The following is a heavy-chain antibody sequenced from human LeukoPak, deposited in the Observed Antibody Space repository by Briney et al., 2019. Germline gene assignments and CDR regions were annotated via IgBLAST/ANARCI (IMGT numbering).Heavy chain of an antibody. D-gene: IGHD2-15*01. CDR2: LDDSGNT. CDR3: ARRLRIGAAEWFDP. CDR1: GGSVRSNYYS. V-gene: IGHV4-39*02. Sequence: SETLSLTCSVSGGSVRSNYYSWAWIRQAPGKGLEWVGGLDDSGNTYYNPSLKSRLTMSVDTSKNHFSLNLKSVAAADTSVYYCARRLRIGAAEWFDPWGQGIMVTVSS. J-gene: IGHJ5*02.